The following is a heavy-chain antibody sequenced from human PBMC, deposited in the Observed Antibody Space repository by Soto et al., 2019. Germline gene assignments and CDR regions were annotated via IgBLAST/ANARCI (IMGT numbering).Heavy chain of an antibody. J-gene: IGHJ4*02. Sequence: QPGGSLRLSCAVSGFTFDDNAMHWVRQAPEMGLEWVSGINWKSDIGYADSVKGRFTISRDNAENSLYLQMNSLRAEDTALYYCAISQDRGGRTTFIYWGQGTQVTVSS. CDR3: AISQDRGGRTTFIY. V-gene: IGHV3-9*01. CDR2: INWKSDI. CDR1: GFTFDDNA. D-gene: IGHD3-16*01.